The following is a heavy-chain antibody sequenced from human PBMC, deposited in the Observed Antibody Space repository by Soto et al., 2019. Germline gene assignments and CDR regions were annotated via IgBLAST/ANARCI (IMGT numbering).Heavy chain of an antibody. D-gene: IGHD3-16*01. J-gene: IGHJ6*02. CDR3: ARANEDYRELRGYYYYYGMDV. CDR1: GYTFTSYA. V-gene: IGHV1-3*01. Sequence: ASVKVSCTASGYTFTSYAMHWVRQAPGQRLEWMGWINAGNGNTKYSQKFQGRVTITRDTSASTAYMELSSLRSEDTAVYYCARANEDYRELRGYYYYYGMDVWGQGTTVTVS. CDR2: INAGNGNT.